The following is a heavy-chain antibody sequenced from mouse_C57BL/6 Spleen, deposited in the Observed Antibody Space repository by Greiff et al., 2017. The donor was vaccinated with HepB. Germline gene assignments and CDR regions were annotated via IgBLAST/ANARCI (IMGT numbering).Heavy chain of an antibody. V-gene: IGHV1-55*01. J-gene: IGHJ2*01. D-gene: IGHD2-4*01. CDR1: GYTFTSYW. CDR2: IYPGSGST. Sequence: VQLQQSGAELVKPGASVKMSCKASGYTFTSYWITWVKQRPGQGLEWIGDIYPGSGSTNYNEKFKSKATLTVDTSSSTAYMQLSSLTSEDSAVYYCARKSDYDVPDYFDYWGQGTTLTVSS. CDR3: ARKSDYDVPDYFDY.